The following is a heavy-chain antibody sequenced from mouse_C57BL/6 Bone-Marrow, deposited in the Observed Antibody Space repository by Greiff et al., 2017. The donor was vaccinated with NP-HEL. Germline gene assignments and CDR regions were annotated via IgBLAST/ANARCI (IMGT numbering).Heavy chain of an antibody. Sequence: QVQLQQSGAELVRPGASVKMSCKASGYTFTSYWITWVKQRPGQGLEWIGDIYPGSGSTNYNEKFKSKATLTVDTSSSTAYMQLSSLTSEDSAVYYCARYGYDVGYFDVWGTGTTVTVSS. CDR2: IYPGSGST. D-gene: IGHD2-2*01. CDR3: ARYGYDVGYFDV. V-gene: IGHV1-55*01. J-gene: IGHJ1*03. CDR1: GYTFTSYW.